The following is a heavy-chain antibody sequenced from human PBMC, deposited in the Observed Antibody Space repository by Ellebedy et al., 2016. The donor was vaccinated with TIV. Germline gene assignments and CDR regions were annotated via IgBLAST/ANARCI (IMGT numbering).Heavy chain of an antibody. V-gene: IGHV3-23*01. J-gene: IGHJ4*02. CDR1: GFTFSNYW. Sequence: GESLKISCAASGFTFSNYWMHWVRQAPGKGLEWVSAMSGTAGRRSTYYADSVKGRFTISRDDSKNTLYLQMNSLRAEDTAVYYCTKAPVGTCSGARCYPFDYWGQGTLVTVSS. CDR2: MSGTAGRRST. D-gene: IGHD2-15*01. CDR3: TKAPVGTCSGARCYPFDY.